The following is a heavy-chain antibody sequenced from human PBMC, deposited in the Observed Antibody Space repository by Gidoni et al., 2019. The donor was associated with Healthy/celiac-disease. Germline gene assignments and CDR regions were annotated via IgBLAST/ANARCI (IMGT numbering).Heavy chain of an antibody. D-gene: IGHD3-22*01. J-gene: IGHJ4*02. V-gene: IGHV3-23*01. CDR2: SSGSCGCT. CDR3: AKDDDSSGYYSL. Sequence: EVQLLESGGGLVQPGGSLRPSCAASGFTFSSCAMSWVRQAPGKGLEWVSASSGSCGCTYYADSGKGRFTISRDNSKNTLYLQMNSQRAEDTAVYYCAKDDDSSGYYSLWGQGTLVTVSS. CDR1: GFTFSSCA.